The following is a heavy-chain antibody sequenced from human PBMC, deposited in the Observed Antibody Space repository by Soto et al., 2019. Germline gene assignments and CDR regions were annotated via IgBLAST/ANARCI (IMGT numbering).Heavy chain of an antibody. J-gene: IGHJ6*02. D-gene: IGHD2-21*01. Sequence: SETLSLTCAVSGGSISSGGYSWGWIRQPPGKGLEWIGYIYHSGSTYYNPSLKSRVTISVDRSKNQFSLKLSSVTAADTAVYYCAREGGLLRGMDVWGQGTTVTVSS. CDR1: GGSISSGGYS. CDR2: IYHSGST. CDR3: AREGGLLRGMDV. V-gene: IGHV4-30-2*01.